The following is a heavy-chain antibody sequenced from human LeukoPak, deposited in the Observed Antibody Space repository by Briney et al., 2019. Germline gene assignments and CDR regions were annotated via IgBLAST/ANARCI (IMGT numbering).Heavy chain of an antibody. CDR3: ARERGVPAALGAYYFDY. D-gene: IGHD2-2*01. CDR1: GGSISSYY. V-gene: IGHV4-4*07. J-gene: IGHJ4*02. Sequence: SETLSLTCTVSGGSISSYYWSWIRQPAGKGLEWIGRIYTSGSTNYNPSLKSRVTMSVDTSKNQFSLKLSSVTAADTAVYYCARERGVPAALGAYYFDYWGQGTLVTVSS. CDR2: IYTSGST.